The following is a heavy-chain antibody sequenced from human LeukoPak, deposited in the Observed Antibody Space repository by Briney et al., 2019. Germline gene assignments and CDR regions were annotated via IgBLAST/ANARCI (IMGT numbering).Heavy chain of an antibody. V-gene: IGHV4-4*07. J-gene: IGHJ6*03. CDR1: GGSISSYY. CDR3: ARAKAAAGDKYYYYYYYMDV. D-gene: IGHD6-13*01. CDR2: IYTSGST. Sequence: SETLSLTCTVSGGSISSYYWSWIRQPAGKGLEWIGRIYTSGSTNYNPSLKSRVTMSVDTSKNQFSLKLSSVTAADTAVYYCARAKAAAGDKYYYYYYYMDVWGKGTTVTVSS.